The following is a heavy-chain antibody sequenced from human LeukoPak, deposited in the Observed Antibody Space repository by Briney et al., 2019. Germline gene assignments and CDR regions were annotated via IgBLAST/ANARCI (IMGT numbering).Heavy chain of an antibody. J-gene: IGHJ4*02. Sequence: VASVKVSCKASGYTFTSYGISWVRQAPGQGLEWMGWISAYNGNTNYAQKLQGRVTMTTDTSTSTAYMELRSLRSDDTAVYHCARDRGYSSSWWGYDYWGQGTLVTVSS. CDR3: ARDRGYSSSWWGYDY. D-gene: IGHD6-13*01. CDR1: GYTFTSYG. V-gene: IGHV1-18*01. CDR2: ISAYNGNT.